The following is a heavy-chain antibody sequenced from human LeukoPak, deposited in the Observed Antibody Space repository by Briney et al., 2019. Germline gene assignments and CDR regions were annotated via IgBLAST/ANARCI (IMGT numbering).Heavy chain of an antibody. Sequence: GASVKVSCKASGYTFTSYYMHWVRQAPGQGLEWMGIINPSGGSTSYAQKFQGRVTMTRDMSTSTVYLELSSLRSEDTAVYYCARGGNSRYYYYYYYMDVWGKGTTVTVSS. D-gene: IGHD4-23*01. V-gene: IGHV1-46*01. J-gene: IGHJ6*03. CDR3: ARGGNSRYYYYYYYMDV. CDR1: GYTFTSYY. CDR2: INPSGGST.